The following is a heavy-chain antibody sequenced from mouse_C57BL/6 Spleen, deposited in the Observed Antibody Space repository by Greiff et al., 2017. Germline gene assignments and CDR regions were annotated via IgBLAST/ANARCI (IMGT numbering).Heavy chain of an antibody. J-gene: IGHJ4*01. V-gene: IGHV1-82*01. CDR3: ASGAVVANYAMDY. CDR2: IYPGDGDT. Sequence: VQLQQSGPELVKPGASVKISCKASGYAFSSSWMNWVKQRPGKGLEWIGRIYPGDGDTNYNGKFKGKATLTADKSSSTAYMQLSSLTSEDSAVYVCASGAVVANYAMDYWGQGTSVTVSS. D-gene: IGHD1-1*01. CDR1: GYAFSSSW.